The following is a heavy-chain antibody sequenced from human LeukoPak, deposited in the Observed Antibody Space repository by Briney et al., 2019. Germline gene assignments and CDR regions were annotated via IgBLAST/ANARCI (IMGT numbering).Heavy chain of an antibody. J-gene: IGHJ4*02. D-gene: IGHD5-12*01. CDR2: ISSSSSYI. V-gene: IGHV3-21*04. CDR1: GFTFSSYW. CDR3: ATSHRRYEYYFDF. Sequence: GGSLRLSCAASGFTFSSYWMSWVRQAPGKGLEWVSSISSSSSYIYYADSVKGRFTISRDNSKNTLYLQMNSLRAEDTAVYYCATSHRRYEYYFDFWGQGALVTVSS.